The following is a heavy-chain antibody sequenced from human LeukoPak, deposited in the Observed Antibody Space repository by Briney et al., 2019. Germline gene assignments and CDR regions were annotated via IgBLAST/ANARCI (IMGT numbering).Heavy chain of an antibody. V-gene: IGHV1-2*02. CDR3: ARDGDGYNYPYYFDY. CDR2: INPNSGGT. Sequence: GASVKVSFKASGYTFTGYYMHWVRQAPGQGLEWMGWINPNSGGTNYAQKFQGRVTMTRDTSISTAYMELSRLRSDDTAVYYCARDGDGYNYPYYFDYWGQGTLVTVSS. CDR1: GYTFTGYY. J-gene: IGHJ4*02. D-gene: IGHD5-24*01.